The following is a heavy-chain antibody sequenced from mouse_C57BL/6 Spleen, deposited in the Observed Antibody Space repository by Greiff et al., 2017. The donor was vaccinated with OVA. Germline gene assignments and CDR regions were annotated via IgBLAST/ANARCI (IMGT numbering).Heavy chain of an antibody. CDR2: IYPRSGNT. V-gene: IGHV1-81*01. CDR3: ARSLTTVVAPPFAY. CDR1: GYTFTSYG. D-gene: IGHD1-1*01. Sequence: VKLQESGAELARPGASVKLSCKASGYTFTSYGISWVKQRTGQGLEWIGEIYPRSGNTYYNEKFKGKATLTADKSSSTAYMELRSLTSEDSAVYFCARSLTTVVAPPFAYWGQGTLVTVSA. J-gene: IGHJ3*01.